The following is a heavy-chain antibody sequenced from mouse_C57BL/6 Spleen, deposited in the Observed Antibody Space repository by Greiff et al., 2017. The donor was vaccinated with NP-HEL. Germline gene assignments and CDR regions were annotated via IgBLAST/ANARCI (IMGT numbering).Heavy chain of an antibody. D-gene: IGHD2-5*01. V-gene: IGHV1-4*01. Sequence: VQLQQSGAELARPGASVKMSCKASGYTFTSYTMHWVKQRPGQGLEWIGYINPSSGYTKYNQKFKDKATLTADKSSSTAYMQLSSLTSEDSAVYYGACDSNGIDYWGQGTTLTVSS. CDR1: GYTFTSYT. CDR3: ACDSNGIDY. CDR2: INPSSGYT. J-gene: IGHJ2*01.